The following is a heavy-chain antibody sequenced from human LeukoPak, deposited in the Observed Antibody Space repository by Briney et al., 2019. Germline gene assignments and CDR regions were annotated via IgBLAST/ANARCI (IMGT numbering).Heavy chain of an antibody. J-gene: IGHJ4*02. CDR3: AKGPGGILTGYPQDY. Sequence: PGGSLRLSCAASGFTFDDYAMHWVRQAPGKGLEWVSGISWNSGSIGYADSVKGRFTISRDNAKNSLYLQMNSLRAEDTALYYCAKGPGGILTGYPQDYWGQGTLVTVSS. V-gene: IGHV3-9*01. CDR1: GFTFDDYA. D-gene: IGHD3-9*01. CDR2: ISWNSGSI.